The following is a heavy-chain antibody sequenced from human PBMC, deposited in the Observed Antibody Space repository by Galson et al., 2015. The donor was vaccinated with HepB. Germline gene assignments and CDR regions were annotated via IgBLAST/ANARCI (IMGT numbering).Heavy chain of an antibody. CDR2: MSYDGSNK. CDR1: GFTFSSYA. J-gene: IGHJ4*02. Sequence: SLRLSCAASGFTFSSYAMHWVRQAPGKGLEWVAVMSYDGSNKYYADSVKGRFTISRDNSKNTLYLQMNSLRAEDTAVYYCARNLGDDYGGYWGQGTLVTVSS. D-gene: IGHD4-23*01. V-gene: IGHV3-30-3*01. CDR3: ARNLGDDYGGY.